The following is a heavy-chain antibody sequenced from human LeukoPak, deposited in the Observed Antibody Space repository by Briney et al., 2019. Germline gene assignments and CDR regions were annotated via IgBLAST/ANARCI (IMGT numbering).Heavy chain of an antibody. V-gene: IGHV4-34*01. J-gene: IGHJ6*02. CDR3: ASLKGDYGNNYYYYGMDV. D-gene: IGHD4-17*01. Sequence: SRVTISVDTSKNQFSLKLSSVTAADTAVYYCASLKGDYGNNYYYYGMDVWGQGTTVTVSS.